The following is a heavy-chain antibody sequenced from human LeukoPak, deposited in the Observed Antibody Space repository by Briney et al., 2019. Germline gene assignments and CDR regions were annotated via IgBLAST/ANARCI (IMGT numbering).Heavy chain of an antibody. CDR1: GFTFSSYA. V-gene: IGHV3-23*01. CDR3: AKSYYYDSSGSLPHYYYGMDV. D-gene: IGHD3-22*01. CDR2: ISGSGGST. J-gene: IGHJ6*02. Sequence: PGGSLRLSCAASGFTFSSYAMSWVRQAPGKGLGWVSAISGSGGSTYYADSVKGRFTISRDNSKNTLYLQMNSLRAEDTAVYYCAKSYYYDSSGSLPHYYYGMDVWGQGTTVTVSS.